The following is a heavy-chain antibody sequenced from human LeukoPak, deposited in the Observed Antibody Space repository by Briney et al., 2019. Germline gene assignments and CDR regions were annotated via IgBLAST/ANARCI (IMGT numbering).Heavy chain of an antibody. CDR1: GGSISSSSYY. CDR3: AREGSENFWSGYSRYNYMDV. J-gene: IGHJ6*03. Sequence: SETLSLTCTVSGGSISSSSYYWGWIRQPPGKGLEWIGSIYYSGSTYYNPSLKSRVTISVDTSKNQFSLKLSSVTAADTAVYYCAREGSENFWSGYSRYNYMDVWGKGTTVTVSS. V-gene: IGHV4-39*02. CDR2: IYYSGST. D-gene: IGHD3-3*01.